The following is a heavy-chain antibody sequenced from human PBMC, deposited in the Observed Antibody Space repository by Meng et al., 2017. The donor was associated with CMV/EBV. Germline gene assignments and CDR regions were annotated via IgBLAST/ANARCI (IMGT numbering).Heavy chain of an antibody. CDR2: ISSSGSWI. CDR3: VSEPYDTLTGLPGWYFDT. J-gene: IGHJ4*02. D-gene: IGHD3-9*01. CDR1: GFTFNSYS. V-gene: IGHV3-21*06. Sequence: GESLKISCAASGFTFNSYSMNWVRQAPGKGLEWVSSISSSGSWIYYADSVRGRFSISRDNAKNSLYLQTNSLRAEDTAVYYCVSEPYDTLTGLPGWYFDTWGQGALVTVSS.